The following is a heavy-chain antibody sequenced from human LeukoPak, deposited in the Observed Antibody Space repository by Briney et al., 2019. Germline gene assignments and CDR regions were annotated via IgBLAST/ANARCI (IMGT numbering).Heavy chain of an antibody. V-gene: IGHV1-69*05. CDR3: AGGTTVAKYYYYYYMDV. CDR2: IIPIFGTA. D-gene: IGHD1-7*01. CDR1: GGTFSSCA. J-gene: IGHJ6*03. Sequence: SVKVSCKASGGTFSSCAISWVRQAPGQGLEWMGGIIPIFGTANYAQKFQGRVTITTDESTSTAYMELSSLRSEDTAVYYCAGGTTVAKYYYYYYMDVWGKGTTVTVSS.